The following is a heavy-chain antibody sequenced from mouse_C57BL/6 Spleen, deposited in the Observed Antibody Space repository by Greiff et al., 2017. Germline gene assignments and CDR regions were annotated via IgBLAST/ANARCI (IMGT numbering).Heavy chain of an antibody. CDR2: IYPGDGDT. D-gene: IGHD1-3*01. CDR3: AREWGSLFDV. J-gene: IGHJ1*03. V-gene: IGHV1-82*01. Sequence: QVQLQQSGPELVKPGASVKISCKASGYAFSSSWMNWVKQRPGKGLEWIGRIYPGDGDTNYNGKFKGKATLTADKSSSTAYMQLSSLTSEDSAVYFCAREWGSLFDVWGTGTTVTVSS. CDR1: GYAFSSSW.